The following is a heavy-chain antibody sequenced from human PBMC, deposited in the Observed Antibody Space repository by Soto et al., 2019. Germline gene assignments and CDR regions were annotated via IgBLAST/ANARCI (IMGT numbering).Heavy chain of an antibody. CDR3: ARIHNAIFGDDTLDT. V-gene: IGHV4-39*01. J-gene: IGHJ3*02. CDR2: IHYSGKT. D-gene: IGHD3-10*01. CDR1: SGPFSSGNYY. Sequence: QLQLQESGPGLVKPSETLSLTCTVSSGPFSSGNYYWGGVRQPPGQGLEWIAAIHYSGKTSYNSCLKSRVTISVDTSKQQFSLKGDSVTAADTAVYYCARIHNAIFGDDTLDTWGQGTMVTVSS.